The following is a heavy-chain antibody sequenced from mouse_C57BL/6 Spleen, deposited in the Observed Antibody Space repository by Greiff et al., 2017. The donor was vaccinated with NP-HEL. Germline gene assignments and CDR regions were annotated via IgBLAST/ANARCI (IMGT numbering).Heavy chain of an antibody. Sequence: EVHLVESGGGLVKPGGSLKLSCAASGFTFSDYGMHWVRQAPEKGLEWVAYISSGSSTIYYADTVKGRFTISRDNAKNTLFLQMTSLRSEDTAMYYCARRVANAMDYWGQGTSVTVSS. CDR3: ARRVANAMDY. CDR1: GFTFSDYG. V-gene: IGHV5-17*01. J-gene: IGHJ4*01. CDR2: ISSGSSTI. D-gene: IGHD1-1*02.